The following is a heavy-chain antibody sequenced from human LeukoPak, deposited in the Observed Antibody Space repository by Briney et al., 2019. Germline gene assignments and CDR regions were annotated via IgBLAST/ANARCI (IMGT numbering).Heavy chain of an antibody. CDR3: ARDLVGHYDSSGYYDY. CDR1: GYTFTSYA. Sequence: ASVKVSCKASGYTFTSYAMHWVRQAPGQRLEWMGWINAGNGNTKYSQKFQGRVTITRDTSASTAYMELSSLRSEDTAVYYCARDLVGHYDSSGYYDYWGQGTLVTVSS. CDR2: INAGNGNT. J-gene: IGHJ4*02. D-gene: IGHD3-22*01. V-gene: IGHV1-3*01.